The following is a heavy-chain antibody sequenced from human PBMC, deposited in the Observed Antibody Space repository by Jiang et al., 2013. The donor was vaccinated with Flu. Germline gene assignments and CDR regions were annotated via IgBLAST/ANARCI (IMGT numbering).Heavy chain of an antibody. D-gene: IGHD1-26*01. CDR3: ARDYVSGSYYYFDY. Sequence: IRQPAGKGLEWIGRIYTSGSTNYNPSLKSRVTMSVDTSKNQFSLKLSSVTAADTAVYYCARDYVSGSYYYFDYWGQGTLVTVSS. J-gene: IGHJ4*02. CDR2: IYTSGST. V-gene: IGHV4-4*07.